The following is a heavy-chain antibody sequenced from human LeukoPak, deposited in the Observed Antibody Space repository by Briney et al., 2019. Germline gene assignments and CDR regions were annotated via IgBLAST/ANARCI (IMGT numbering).Heavy chain of an antibody. CDR3: ARGDFSGGYCYDY. CDR1: RGSISLYH. V-gene: IGHV4-59*01. D-gene: IGHD2-15*01. CDR2: IYYSGST. Sequence: SETLSLTCTVSRGSISLYHWSWIRQPPGTGLEWIGHIYYSGSTNYNPSLKSRVTISIDTSKNQFSLKLSSVTAADTAVYYCARGDFSGGYCYDYWGQGTLVTVSS. J-gene: IGHJ4*02.